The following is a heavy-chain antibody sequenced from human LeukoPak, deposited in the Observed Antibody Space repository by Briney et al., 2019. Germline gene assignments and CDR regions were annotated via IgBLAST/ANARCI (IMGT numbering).Heavy chain of an antibody. V-gene: IGHV4-34*01. J-gene: IGHJ6*02. CDR1: GGSFSGYY. Sequence: SETLSLTCAVYGGSFSGYYWSWIRQPPGKGLEWIGEINHSGSTNYNPSLKSRVTISVDTSKNQFSLRLSSETAADTAVYYCARVPTYSSSSNYYYYYGMDVWGQGTTVTVSS. D-gene: IGHD6-6*01. CDR3: ARVPTYSSSSNYYYYYGMDV. CDR2: INHSGST.